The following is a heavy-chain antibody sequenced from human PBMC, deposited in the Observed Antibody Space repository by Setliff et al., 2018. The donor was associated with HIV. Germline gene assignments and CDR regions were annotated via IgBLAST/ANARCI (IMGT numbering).Heavy chain of an antibody. D-gene: IGHD4-17*01. J-gene: IGHJ4*02. CDR2: IYHSGST. V-gene: IGHV4-38-2*02. CDR1: GYSISSRYY. Sequence: SETLSLTCTVSGYSISSRYYWGWIRQSPGKGLEWIGSIYHSGSTQYNPSLKSRVTISVDTPKNQFTLKLSSVTAADTAVYYCASSPAWRSDYGLHTFDYWGQGTLVTVSS. CDR3: ASSPAWRSDYGLHTFDY.